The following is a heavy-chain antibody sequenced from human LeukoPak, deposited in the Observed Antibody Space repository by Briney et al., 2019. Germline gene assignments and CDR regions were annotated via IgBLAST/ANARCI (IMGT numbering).Heavy chain of an antibody. J-gene: IGHJ4*02. Sequence: GGSLRLSCAASGFTSSSHWMSWVRQSPGKGLEWVATIKPDGSDENYVDSVKGRFTISRDNAKNSLHLQMSSLRAEDTAVYYCTRREIDSSGYPDWWGQGTLVTVSS. CDR1: GFTSSSHW. CDR3: TRREIDSSGYPDW. D-gene: IGHD3-22*01. V-gene: IGHV3-7*03. CDR2: IKPDGSDE.